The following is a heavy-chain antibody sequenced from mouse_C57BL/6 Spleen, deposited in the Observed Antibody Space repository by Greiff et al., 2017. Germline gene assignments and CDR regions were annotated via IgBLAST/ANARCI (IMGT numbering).Heavy chain of an antibody. Sequence: EVKVVESGGGLVKPGGSLKLSCAASGFTFSDYGMHWVRQAPEKGLEWVAYISSGSSTIYYADTVKGRFTISRDNAKNTLFLQMTSLRSEDTAMYYCARGDYGSSYLFAYWGQGTLVTVSA. CDR3: ARGDYGSSYLFAY. CDR2: ISSGSSTI. CDR1: GFTFSDYG. J-gene: IGHJ3*01. V-gene: IGHV5-17*01. D-gene: IGHD1-1*01.